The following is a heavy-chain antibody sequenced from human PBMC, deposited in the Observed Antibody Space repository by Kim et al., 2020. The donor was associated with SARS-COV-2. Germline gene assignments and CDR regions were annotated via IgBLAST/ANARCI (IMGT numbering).Heavy chain of an antibody. J-gene: IGHJ4*02. D-gene: IGHD3-10*01. V-gene: IGHV7-4-1*02. Sequence: QGFTGRFVFSLDTSVSTAYLQISSLKAEDTAVYYCARGSHYGSGSYPFDYWGQGTLVTVSS. CDR3: ARGSHYGSGSYPFDY.